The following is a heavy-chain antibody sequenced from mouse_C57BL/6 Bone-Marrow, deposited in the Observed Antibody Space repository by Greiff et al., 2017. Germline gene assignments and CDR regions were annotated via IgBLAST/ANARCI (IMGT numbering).Heavy chain of an antibody. J-gene: IGHJ2*01. V-gene: IGHV1-54*01. D-gene: IGHD2-3*01. CDR2: INPGSGCT. CDR3: ARGTYDGYYVDD. CDR1: GYAFTNYL. Sequence: VKLMESGAELVRPGTSVKVSCKASGYAFTNYLIEWVKQRPGQGLEWIGVINPGSGCTYYNEKIKGKATLTADKSSSTAYMQLSSLTSEDSAVYVCARGTYDGYYVDDWGQGTTLTVSS.